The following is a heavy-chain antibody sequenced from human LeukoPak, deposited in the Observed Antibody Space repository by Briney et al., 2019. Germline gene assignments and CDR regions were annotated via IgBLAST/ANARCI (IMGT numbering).Heavy chain of an antibody. Sequence: ASVKVSCKASGYTFTSYDINWVRQATGQGLEWMGWMNPNSGNTGYAQKLQGRVTMTTDTSTSTAYMELRSLRSDDTAVYYCAREALPYYYYGMDVWGQGTTVTVSS. CDR2: MNPNSGNT. CDR1: GYTFTSYD. J-gene: IGHJ6*02. D-gene: IGHD1-26*01. V-gene: IGHV1-8*01. CDR3: AREALPYYYYGMDV.